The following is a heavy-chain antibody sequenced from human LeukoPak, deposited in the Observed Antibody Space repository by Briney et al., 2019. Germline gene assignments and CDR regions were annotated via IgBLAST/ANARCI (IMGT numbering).Heavy chain of an antibody. Sequence: PSETLSLTCTVSGGSISSYYWSWIRQPAGKGLGWIGRIYTSGSTNYNPSLKSRVTMSVDTSKNQFSLKLSSVTAADTAVYYCARVKSGYMDVWGKGTTVTVSS. CDR2: IYTSGST. CDR3: ARVKSGYMDV. V-gene: IGHV4-4*07. J-gene: IGHJ6*03. CDR1: GGSISSYY.